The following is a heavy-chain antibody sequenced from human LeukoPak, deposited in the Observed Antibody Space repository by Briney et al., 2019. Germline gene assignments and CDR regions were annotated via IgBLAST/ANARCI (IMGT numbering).Heavy chain of an antibody. D-gene: IGHD3-10*01. Sequence: KPSETLSLTCTVSGGSISSYYWSWIRQPAGKGLEWIGRIYTSGSTNYNPSLKSRVTMSVDTSKNQFSLKLSSVTAADTAVYYCARDVRKGWFREHRGAFDIWGQGTMVTVSS. CDR2: IYTSGST. V-gene: IGHV4-4*07. J-gene: IGHJ3*02. CDR1: GGSISSYY. CDR3: ARDVRKGWFREHRGAFDI.